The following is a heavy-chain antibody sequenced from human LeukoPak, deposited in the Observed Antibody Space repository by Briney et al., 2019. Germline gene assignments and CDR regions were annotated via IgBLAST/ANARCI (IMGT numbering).Heavy chain of an antibody. CDR3: ARSAIRDFWSGYSPYYFDY. D-gene: IGHD3-3*01. CDR1: GGSFSGYY. Sequence: SETLSLTCAVYGGSFSGYYWSWIRQPPGKGLEWIGEINHSGSTNYNPSLKSRVTISVDTSKNQFSLKLSSVTAADTAVYYCARSAIRDFWSGYSPYYFDYWGQGTLVTVSS. J-gene: IGHJ4*02. CDR2: INHSGST. V-gene: IGHV4-34*01.